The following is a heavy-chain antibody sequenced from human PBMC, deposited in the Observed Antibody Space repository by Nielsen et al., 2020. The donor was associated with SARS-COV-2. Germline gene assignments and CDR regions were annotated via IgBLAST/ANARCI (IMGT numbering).Heavy chain of an antibody. D-gene: IGHD2-15*01. V-gene: IGHV3-7*01. Sequence: GESLTISCAASGFTFSSYWMSWVRQAPGKGLEWVANIKQDGSEKYYVDSVKGRFTISRDNAKNSLYLQMNSLRAEDTAVYYCAGPWYRYYYGMDVWGQGTTVTVSS. CDR3: AGPWYRYYYGMDV. CDR2: IKQDGSEK. CDR1: GFTFSSYW. J-gene: IGHJ6*02.